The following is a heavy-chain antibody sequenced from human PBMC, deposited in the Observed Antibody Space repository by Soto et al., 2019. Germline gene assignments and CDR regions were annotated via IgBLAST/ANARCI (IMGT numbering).Heavy chain of an antibody. J-gene: IGHJ3*02. D-gene: IGHD5-12*01. V-gene: IGHV5-51*01. CDR1: GYSFTSYW. CDR2: IYPGDSDT. Sequence: GESLKISCNGSGYSFTSYWIGWLRQMPGKGLEWMGIIYPGDSDTRYSPSFQGQVTISADKSISTAYLQWSSLKASDTAMYYCASQGGYSLKGGAFDIWGQGTMVTVSS. CDR3: ASQGGYSLKGGAFDI.